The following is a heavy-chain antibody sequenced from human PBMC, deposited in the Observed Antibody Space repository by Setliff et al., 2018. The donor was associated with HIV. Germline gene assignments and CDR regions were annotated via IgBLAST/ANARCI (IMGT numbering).Heavy chain of an antibody. CDR2: INPDGRQR. V-gene: IGHV3-7*01. D-gene: IGHD5-12*01. CDR3: TRDWAYDAFDY. J-gene: IGHJ4*02. CDR1: GFTFTTYW. Sequence: PGGSLRLSCAVSGFTFTTYWMTWVRQAPGKGLEWVANINPDGRQRNYVDSVRGRFTFSRDNAANSLYLQMNSLGVEDTAVYYCTRDWAYDAFDYWGQGTLVTVSS.